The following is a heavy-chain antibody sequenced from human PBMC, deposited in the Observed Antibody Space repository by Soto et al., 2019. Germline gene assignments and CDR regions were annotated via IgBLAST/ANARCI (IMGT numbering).Heavy chain of an antibody. V-gene: IGHV4-31*03. CDR1: GWSLRSGGCD. CDR2: IYYSGST. J-gene: IGHJ5*02. Sequence: RSLTCTFAGWSLRSGGCDWSRDRQHPGQGLEWIGYIYYSGSTYYNPSLKSRVTISVDTPKNQFSLKLSSVTAADTAVYYCARSVFPWGQGTLVTVSS. CDR3: ARSVFP.